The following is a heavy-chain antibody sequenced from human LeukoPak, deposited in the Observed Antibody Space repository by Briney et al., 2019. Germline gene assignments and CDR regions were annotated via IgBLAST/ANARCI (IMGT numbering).Heavy chain of an antibody. Sequence: SETLSLTCTVSGGSLSSYYWSWIRQPPGKGLEWIGYIYYSGSTNYNPSLKSRVTISVDTSKNQFSLKLSSVTAADTAVYYCARDPYYDILTGYFPTVRGQGTTVTVSS. J-gene: IGHJ6*02. V-gene: IGHV4-59*01. CDR1: GGSLSSYY. CDR3: ARDPYYDILTGYFPTV. D-gene: IGHD3-9*01. CDR2: IYYSGST.